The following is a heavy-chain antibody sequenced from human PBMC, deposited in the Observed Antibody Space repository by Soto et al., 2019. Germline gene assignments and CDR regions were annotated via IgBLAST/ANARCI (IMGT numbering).Heavy chain of an antibody. V-gene: IGHV1-24*01. D-gene: IGHD2-2*03. CDR2: FDPEDGET. CDR1: GYTLTELS. J-gene: IGHJ6*02. Sequence: ASVKVSCKVSGYTLTELSMHWVRQAPGKGLEWMGGFDPEDGETIYAQKFQGRVTMTEDTSTDTAYMELSSLRSEDSAVYYCATGYCISTSCNPYYYYYGMDVWGQGTTVTVSS. CDR3: ATGYCISTSCNPYYYYYGMDV.